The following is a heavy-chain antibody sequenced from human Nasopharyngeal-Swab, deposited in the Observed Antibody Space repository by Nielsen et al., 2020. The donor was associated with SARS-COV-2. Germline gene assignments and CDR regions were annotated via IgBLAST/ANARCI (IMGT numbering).Heavy chain of an antibody. CDR2: INHNERT. J-gene: IGHJ6*02. CDR3: ARAGRVGDAYTGLDV. CDR1: GGSFNGFY. D-gene: IGHD5-24*01. V-gene: IGHV4-34*01. Sequence: SETLSLTCSVSGGSFNGFYWNWIRQPPGKGLEWIGKINHNERTNYNPSLKSRVTMSVDTSTNQVSLKLNSLTATDTAVYYCARAGRVGDAYTGLDVWGQGTTVTVSS.